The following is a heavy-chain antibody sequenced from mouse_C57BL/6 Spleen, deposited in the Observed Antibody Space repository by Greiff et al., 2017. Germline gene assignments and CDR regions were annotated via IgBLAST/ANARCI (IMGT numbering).Heavy chain of an antibody. CDR2: FYPGSGSI. J-gene: IGHJ3*01. D-gene: IGHD1-1*01. V-gene: IGHV1-62-2*01. CDR1: GYTFTEYT. Sequence: QVQLKESGAELVKPGASVKLSCKASGYTFTEYTIHWVKQRSGQGLEWIGWFYPGSGSIKYNEKFKDKATLTADKSSSTVYMELSRLTSEDSAVYCCARHEDTAYYGSSFFAYWGQGTLVTVSA. CDR3: ARHEDTAYYGSSFFAY.